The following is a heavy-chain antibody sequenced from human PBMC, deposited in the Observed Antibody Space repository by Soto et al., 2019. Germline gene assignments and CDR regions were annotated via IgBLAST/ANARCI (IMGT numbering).Heavy chain of an antibody. J-gene: IGHJ3*02. CDR3: AKLRPNWGFRVPNDAFDI. Sequence: GGSLRLSCAASGFTFSSYAMSWVRQAPGKGLEWVSAISGSGGSTYYADSVKGRFTISRDNSKNTLYLQMNSLRAEDTAVYYCAKLRPNWGFRVPNDAFDIWGQGTMVTVSS. CDR2: ISGSGGST. V-gene: IGHV3-23*01. CDR1: GFTFSSYA. D-gene: IGHD7-27*01.